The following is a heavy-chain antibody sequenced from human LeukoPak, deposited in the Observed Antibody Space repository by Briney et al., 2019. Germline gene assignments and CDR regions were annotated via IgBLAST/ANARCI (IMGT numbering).Heavy chain of an antibody. J-gene: IGHJ2*01. Sequence: SETLSLTCTVSGGSINSYYWSWIRQPPGKGLEWIGDVYYSGSTNYNPSLKSRVTISVDRSKKQFSLKMTSVTAADTAMYYCTSGDSLYWYFALWGRGTLVTVSS. V-gene: IGHV4-59*01. CDR1: GGSINSYY. CDR2: VYYSGST. CDR3: TSGDSLYWYFAL.